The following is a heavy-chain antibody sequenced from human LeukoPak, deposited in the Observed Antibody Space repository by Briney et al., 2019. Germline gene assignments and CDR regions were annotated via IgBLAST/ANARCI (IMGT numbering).Heavy chain of an antibody. CDR2: ISSSSSYI. CDR3: ARAAHYSSSWEPGYFQH. Sequence: PGGSLRLSCAASGFTFSSYSMNWVRQAPGKGLEWVSSISSSSSYIYYADSVKGRFTISRDNAKNSLYLQMSNLRAEDTAVYYCARAAHYSSSWEPGYFQHWGQGTLVTVSS. V-gene: IGHV3-21*04. J-gene: IGHJ1*01. CDR1: GFTFSSYS. D-gene: IGHD6-13*01.